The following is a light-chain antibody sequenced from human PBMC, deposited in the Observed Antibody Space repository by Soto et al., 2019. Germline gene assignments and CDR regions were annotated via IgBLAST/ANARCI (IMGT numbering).Light chain of an antibody. Sequence: MVLPQSPAALPLPPGERATLSCRVSQSVSSYLVRYQQKPCQAPRVLISDASNRATGIPARFSGSGSGTDFTITISSPEPEDFAVYYCQQQTNSTVTFSGGTKVEIK. J-gene: IGKJ4*01. CDR1: QSVSSY. CDR3: QQQTNSTVT. V-gene: IGKV3-11*01. CDR2: DAS.